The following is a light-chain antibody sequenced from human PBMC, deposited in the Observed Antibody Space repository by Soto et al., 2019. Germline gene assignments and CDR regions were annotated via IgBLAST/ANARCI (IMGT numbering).Light chain of an antibody. CDR2: WAS. V-gene: IGKV4-1*01. Sequence: DIVMTQSPASLAVSLGERATINCKSSQSVLYSANDEHYLAWYQQKPGQPPKLLIYWASTRESGVPDRFSGSGSRTDFTLTISSLQAEDVAVYYCQQYYTTPWAFGQGTKVEI. J-gene: IGKJ1*01. CDR3: QQYYTTPWA. CDR1: QSVLYSANDEHY.